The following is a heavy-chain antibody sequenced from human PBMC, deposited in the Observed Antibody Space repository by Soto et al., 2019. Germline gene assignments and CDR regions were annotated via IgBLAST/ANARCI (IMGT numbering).Heavy chain of an antibody. Sequence: QVQLVQSGAEVKKPGASVRVYCKASGYTFTNYYIDWVRQAPGQGLEWMGIINPNGGSTTYVQKFHGRVTMIRDTSSCLAYMELSSLKCEDTAVYYCARVAWSTETNRFDDGFEVWGQGRRVTVYS. CDR3: ARVAWSTETNRFDDGFEV. CDR1: GYTFTNYY. D-gene: IGHD4-4*01. V-gene: IGHV1-46*03. CDR2: INPNGGST. J-gene: IGHJ3*01.